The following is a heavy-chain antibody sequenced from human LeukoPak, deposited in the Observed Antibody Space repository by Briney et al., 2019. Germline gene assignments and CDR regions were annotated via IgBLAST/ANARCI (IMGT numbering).Heavy chain of an antibody. Sequence: PGGSLRLSCAASGFTFSDYYMSWIRQAPGKGLEWVSYISSSGSTIYYADSVKGRFTISRGNAKNSLYLQMNSLRAEDTAVYYCARDYSGEWEQLTGWWFDPWGQGTLVIVSS. V-gene: IGHV3-11*04. CDR3: ARDYSGEWEQLTGWWFDP. J-gene: IGHJ5*02. CDR2: ISSSGSTI. CDR1: GFTFSDYY. D-gene: IGHD1-26*01.